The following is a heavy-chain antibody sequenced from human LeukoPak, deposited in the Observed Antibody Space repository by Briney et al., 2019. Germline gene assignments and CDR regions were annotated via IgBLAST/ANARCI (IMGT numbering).Heavy chain of an antibody. CDR2: ISGSGGST. CDR1: GFTFSSYA. J-gene: IGHJ4*02. D-gene: IGHD1-26*01. CDR3: AKDQWELHYFDY. V-gene: IGHV3-23*01. Sequence: PGGSLRLSCAASGFTFSSYAMSWVRQAPGKGLEWVSSISGSGGSTYYADSVKGRFTISRDNSKNTLYLQMNRLRAEDTAVYYCAKDQWELHYFDYWGQGTLVTVSS.